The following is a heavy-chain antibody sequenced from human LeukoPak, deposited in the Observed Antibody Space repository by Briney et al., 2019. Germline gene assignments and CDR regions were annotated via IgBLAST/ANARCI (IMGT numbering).Heavy chain of an antibody. CDR2: INHGGST. V-gene: IGHV4-30-2*01. CDR1: GGSISSGGYY. Sequence: PSQTLSLTCTVSGGSISSGGYYWSWIRQPPGKGLEWIGEINHGGSTNYNPSLKSRVTISVDTSKNQFSLKLSSVTAADTAVYYCARGFLYYDFWSGYYPYFDYWGQGTLVTVSS. CDR3: ARGFLYYDFWSGYYPYFDY. J-gene: IGHJ4*02. D-gene: IGHD3-3*01.